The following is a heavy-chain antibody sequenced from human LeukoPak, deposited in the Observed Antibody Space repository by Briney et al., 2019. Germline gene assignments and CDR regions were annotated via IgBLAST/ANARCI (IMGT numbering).Heavy chain of an antibody. CDR1: GGSISSSSYY. D-gene: IGHD6-13*01. CDR2: IYYSGST. V-gene: IGHV4-39*01. J-gene: IGHJ4*02. Sequence: SETLSLTCTVSGGSISSSSYYWGWLRQPPGKGLEWIGSIYYSGSTYYNPSLKSRVTISVDTSKNQFSLKLSSVTAADTAVYYCARLSYRAAAGRFNWGQGTLVTVSS. CDR3: ARLSYRAAAGRFN.